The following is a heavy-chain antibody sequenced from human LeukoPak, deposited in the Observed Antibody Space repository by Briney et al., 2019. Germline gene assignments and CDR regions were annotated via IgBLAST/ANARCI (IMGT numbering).Heavy chain of an antibody. J-gene: IGHJ3*02. D-gene: IGHD2-2*01. CDR3: AAHLVVVPAAFYDAFDI. Sequence: SETLSLTCTVSGGSISSYYWSWIRQPAGKGLDWIGRIYTSGSTNYNPSLKSRVTMSVDTSKNQFSLKLSSVTAADTAVYYCAAHLVVVPAAFYDAFDIWGQGTMVTVSS. CDR2: IYTSGST. CDR1: GGSISSYY. V-gene: IGHV4-4*07.